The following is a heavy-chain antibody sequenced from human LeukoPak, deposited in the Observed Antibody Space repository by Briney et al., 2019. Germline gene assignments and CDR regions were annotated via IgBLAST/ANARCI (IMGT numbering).Heavy chain of an antibody. J-gene: IGHJ4*02. CDR2: IWYDGSNK. V-gene: IGHV3-33*01. D-gene: IGHD2-15*01. CDR1: GFTFSSYG. Sequence: GGSLRLSCAASGFTFSSYGMHWVRQAPGKGLEWVAVIWYDGSNKYYADSVKGRFTISRDNSKNTLYLQMNSLRAEDTAVYYCASERSVVVVAATPLVDYWGQGTLVTVSS. CDR3: ASERSVVVVAATPLVDY.